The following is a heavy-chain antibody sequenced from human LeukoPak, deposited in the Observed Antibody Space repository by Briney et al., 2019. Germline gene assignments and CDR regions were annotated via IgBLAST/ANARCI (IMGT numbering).Heavy chain of an antibody. V-gene: IGHV3-15*01. J-gene: IGHJ4*02. CDR1: GFTFSDAW. Sequence: GGSLRLSCVASGFTFSDAWMSWVRQTPGKGLEWVGRIKSKIDGGTIDYGAPVKGRFTISRDDSRNTLYLQMNSLKTEDTAVYYCTTRRQDGCWGQGTLVTVS. D-gene: IGHD6-25*01. CDR2: IKSKIDGGTI. CDR3: TTRRQDGC.